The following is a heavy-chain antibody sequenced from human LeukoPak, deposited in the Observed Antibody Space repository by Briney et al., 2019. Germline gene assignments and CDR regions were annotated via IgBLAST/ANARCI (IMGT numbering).Heavy chain of an antibody. CDR3: AKAEHCTSTSCHFSGYAQRPLDS. CDR2: ISNDGTTK. J-gene: IGHJ4*02. Sequence: PGRSLRLSCAASGFTFNLYGMHWVRQAPGKGLEWVAGISNDGTTKDYADSVKGRFTISRDSSKKSMFLQMNSLRAEDTAVYYCAKAEHCTSTSCHFSGYAQRPLDSWGQGTLLTVSS. CDR1: GFTFNLYG. V-gene: IGHV3-30*18. D-gene: IGHD2-2*01.